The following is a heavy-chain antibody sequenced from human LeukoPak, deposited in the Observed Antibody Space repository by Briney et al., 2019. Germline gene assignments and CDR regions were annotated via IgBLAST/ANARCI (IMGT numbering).Heavy chain of an antibody. D-gene: IGHD1-26*01. CDR3: AKGVRGVGALNWFDP. CDR1: GFTFSSYA. J-gene: IGHJ5*02. Sequence: GGPLRLSCAASGFTFSSYAMSWVRQAPGKGLEWVSAISGSGGSTYYADSVKGRFTISRDNSKNTLYLQMNSLRAEDTAVYYCAKGVRGVGALNWFDPWGQGTLVTVSS. CDR2: ISGSGGST. V-gene: IGHV3-23*01.